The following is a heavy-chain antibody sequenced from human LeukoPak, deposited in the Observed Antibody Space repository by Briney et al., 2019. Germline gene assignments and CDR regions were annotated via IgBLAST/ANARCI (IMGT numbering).Heavy chain of an antibody. V-gene: IGHV3-48*03. CDR3: TRDQTPYY. CDR1: GFTFSSYE. J-gene: IGHJ4*02. Sequence: GGSLRLSCAASGFTFSSYEMNWVRQAPGKGLEWVSYISSSGSTIYYADSVKGRFTISRDNAKNSLYLQMNSLKTEDTAVYYCTRDQTPYYWGQGTLVTVSS. CDR2: ISSSGSTI.